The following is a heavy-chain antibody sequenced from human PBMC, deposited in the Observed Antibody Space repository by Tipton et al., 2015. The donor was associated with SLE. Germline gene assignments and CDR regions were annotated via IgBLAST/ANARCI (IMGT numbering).Heavy chain of an antibody. Sequence: TLSLTCAVSGGSISSSNWWSWVRQPPGKGLEWIGEINHSGSTNYNPSLKSRVTISVDTSKNQFSLKLSSVAAADTAVYYCARRLTRYSGYDYFDYWGQGTLVTVSS. CDR3: ARRLTRYSGYDYFDY. CDR2: INHSGST. D-gene: IGHD5-12*01. V-gene: IGHV4-4*02. CDR1: GGSISSSNW. J-gene: IGHJ4*02.